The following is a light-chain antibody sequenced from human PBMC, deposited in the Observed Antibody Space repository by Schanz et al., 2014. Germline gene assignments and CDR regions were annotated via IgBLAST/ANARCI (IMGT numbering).Light chain of an antibody. CDR2: LAS. J-gene: IGKJ4*01. Sequence: DTQMIQSPSTLSASVGDRVTIACRASQSVSSWLAWYQQRPGKAPKLLIYLASTLDTGVPSRFSGSGSGTEFTLTISSLQPDDFATYYCQQYNSSPLTFGGGTKVEIK. V-gene: IGKV1-5*01. CDR3: QQYNSSPLT. CDR1: QSVSSW.